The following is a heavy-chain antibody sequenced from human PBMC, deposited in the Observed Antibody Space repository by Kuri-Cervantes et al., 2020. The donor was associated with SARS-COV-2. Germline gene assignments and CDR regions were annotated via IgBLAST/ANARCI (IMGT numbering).Heavy chain of an antibody. J-gene: IGHJ6*02. CDR3: TTDRLFYDFWSGYYTPYYYYGMDV. D-gene: IGHD3-3*01. V-gene: IGHV3-15*01. Sequence: GGSLRLSCAASGFTFSNAWMSWVRQAPGKGLEWVGRIKSKTDGGTTDYAAPVKGRFTISRDDSKNTLYLQMNSLKTEDTAVYYCTTDRLFYDFWSGYYTPYYYYGMDVWGQGTTVTVSS. CDR2: IKSKTDGGTT. CDR1: GFTFSNAW.